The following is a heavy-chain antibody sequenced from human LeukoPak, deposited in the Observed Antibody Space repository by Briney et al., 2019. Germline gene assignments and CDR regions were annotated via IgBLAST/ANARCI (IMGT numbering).Heavy chain of an antibody. CDR3: ARDRRWELLDYYYMDV. CDR2: INQDGSEK. V-gene: IGHV3-7*01. CDR1: GFTFSSYW. Sequence: GGPLRLSCAASGFTFSSYWMSWVRQATGKGLEWVAHINQDGSEKYYVDSVKGRFTISRDNAKNSLYLQMNNLRAEDTAVYYCARDRRWELLDYYYMDVWGKGTTVTVSS. D-gene: IGHD1-26*01. J-gene: IGHJ6*03.